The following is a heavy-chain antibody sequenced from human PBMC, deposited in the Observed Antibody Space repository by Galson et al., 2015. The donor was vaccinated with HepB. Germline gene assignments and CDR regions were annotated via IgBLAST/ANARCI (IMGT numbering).Heavy chain of an antibody. CDR3: ARGCSSTSCYSFYY. Sequence: CAISGDSVSSHSAAWNWIRQSPSRGLEWLGRTYYRSKWYKDYAVSVKSRITINPDTSKNQFSLQLNSVTPEDTAVYYCARGCSSTSCYSFYYWGQGTLVTVSS. D-gene: IGHD2-2*01. CDR1: GDSVSSHSAA. J-gene: IGHJ4*02. V-gene: IGHV6-1*01. CDR2: TYYRSKWYK.